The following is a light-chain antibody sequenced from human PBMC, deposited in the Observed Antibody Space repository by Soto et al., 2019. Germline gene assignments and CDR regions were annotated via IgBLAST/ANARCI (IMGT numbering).Light chain of an antibody. CDR1: SSDIGAYNF. CDR2: DVN. V-gene: IGLV2-14*03. Sequence: QSALTQPASVSGSPGQSITISCTGTSSDIGAYNFVSWYQQHPGKAPKLMLYDVNIRPSGVSNRFSGSKSGNTASLTISGLQAEDEDDYYCTSWPTSTTMIFGGGTKLTVL. CDR3: TSWPTSTTMI. J-gene: IGLJ2*01.